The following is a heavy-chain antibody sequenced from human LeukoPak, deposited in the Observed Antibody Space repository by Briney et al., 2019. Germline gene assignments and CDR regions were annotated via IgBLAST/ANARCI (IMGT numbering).Heavy chain of an antibody. CDR2: ISSSGSAI. CDR3: ARGGSLGY. CDR1: GFTFSSYE. V-gene: IGHV3-48*03. J-gene: IGHJ4*02. D-gene: IGHD6-19*01. Sequence: GGSLRLSCASSGFTFSSYEMNWVRQAPGKGLEWVSKISSSGSAIYYADSVKGRFTISRDNAKSSLYLQMNSLRVEDTAVYYCARGGSLGYWGQGTLVTVSS.